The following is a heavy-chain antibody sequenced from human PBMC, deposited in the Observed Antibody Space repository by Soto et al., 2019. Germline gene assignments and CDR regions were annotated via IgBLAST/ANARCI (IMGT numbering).Heavy chain of an antibody. V-gene: IGHV4-34*01. D-gene: IGHD3-9*01. CDR1: GGSFSGYY. J-gene: IGHJ4*02. CDR2: INHSGST. CDR3: ARVLGRLTGYYDPKFYFDY. Sequence: PSETLSLTCAVYGGSFSGYYWSWIRQPPGKGLEWIGEINHSGSTNYNPSLKSRVTISVDTSKNQFSLKLSSVTAADTAVYYCARVLGRLTGYYDPKFYFDYWGQGTLVTVSS.